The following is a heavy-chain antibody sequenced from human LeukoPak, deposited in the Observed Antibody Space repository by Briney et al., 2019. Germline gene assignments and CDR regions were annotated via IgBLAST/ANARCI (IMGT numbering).Heavy chain of an antibody. J-gene: IGHJ4*02. CDR1: GFTVSSNY. D-gene: IGHD3-22*01. CDR3: ASSYYYDSSGYYIYFDY. V-gene: IGHV3-53*01. CDR2: IYSGGST. Sequence: GGSLRLSCAASGFTVSSNYMSWVRQAPGKGLEWVSVIYSGGSTYYADSVKGRFTISRDNSKNTLYLQMNSLRAEDTAVYYCASSYYYDSSGYYIYFDYWGQGTLVTVSS.